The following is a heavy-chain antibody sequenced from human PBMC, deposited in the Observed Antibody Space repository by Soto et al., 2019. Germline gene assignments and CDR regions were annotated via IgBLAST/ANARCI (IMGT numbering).Heavy chain of an antibody. Sequence: SETLSLTCTVSGGSISSGGYYWSWIRQHPGKGLEWIGYIYYSGSTYYNPSLKSRVTISVDTSKNQFSLKLSSVTAADTAVYYCARVLHNDYGDSWSLSDYWGQGTLVTVSS. V-gene: IGHV4-31*03. CDR2: IYYSGST. CDR1: GGSISSGGYY. D-gene: IGHD4-17*01. J-gene: IGHJ4*02. CDR3: ARVLHNDYGDSWSLSDY.